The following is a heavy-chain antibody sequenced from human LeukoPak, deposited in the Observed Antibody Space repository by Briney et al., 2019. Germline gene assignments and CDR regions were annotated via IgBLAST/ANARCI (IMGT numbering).Heavy chain of an antibody. Sequence: SETLSLTCTVSGGSISSSSYYWGWIRQPTGKGLEWIGSIYYTGSTFYNPSLKSRVTISVDTSKNQFSLKLASVTAADTAVYYCARRSSSYYFDYWGQRTLVTVSS. J-gene: IGHJ4*02. V-gene: IGHV4-39*01. CDR2: IYYTGST. CDR1: GGSISSSSYY. CDR3: ARRSSSYYFDY.